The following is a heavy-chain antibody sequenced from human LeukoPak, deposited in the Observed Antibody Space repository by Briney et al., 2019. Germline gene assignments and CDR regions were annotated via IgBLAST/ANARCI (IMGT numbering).Heavy chain of an antibody. CDR2: IYYSGST. J-gene: IGHJ3*02. Sequence: SETLSLTCTVSGGSISSYYWSWIRQPPGKGLEWIGYIYYSGSTNYNPSLKSRVTISVDTSKNQFSLKLSSVTAADTAVYYCARGENSGYYKFSDAFDIWGQGTMVTVSS. CDR1: GGSISSYY. V-gene: IGHV4-59*01. CDR3: ARGENSGYYKFSDAFDI. D-gene: IGHD3-3*01.